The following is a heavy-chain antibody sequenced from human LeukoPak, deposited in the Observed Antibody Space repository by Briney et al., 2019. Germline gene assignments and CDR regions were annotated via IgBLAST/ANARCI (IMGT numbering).Heavy chain of an antibody. CDR3: ARDRYGSVAWFDP. Sequence: GGSLRLSCAASGFTFSSYSMNWVRQALGKGLEWVSSISSSSSYIYYADSVKGRFTISRDNAKNSLYLQMNSLRAEDTAVYYCARDRYGSVAWFDPWGQGTLVTVSS. V-gene: IGHV3-21*01. J-gene: IGHJ5*02. CDR2: ISSSSSYI. CDR1: GFTFSSYS. D-gene: IGHD3-10*01.